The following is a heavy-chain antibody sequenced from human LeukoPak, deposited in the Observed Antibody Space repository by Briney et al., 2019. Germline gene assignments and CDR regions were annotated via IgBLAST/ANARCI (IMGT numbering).Heavy chain of an antibody. J-gene: IGHJ3*02. CDR2: IYYSGST. V-gene: IGHV4-59*08. CDR1: NGSISDDY. CDR3: ARHMVRGVIIFDDAFDI. Sequence: SETLSLTCTISNGSISDDYWSWIRQPPGKGLEWIGYIYYSGSTNYSPSLRSRVTISVDTSKNQFSLKLSSVTAADTAVYYCARHMVRGVIIFDDAFDIWGQGTMVTVSS. D-gene: IGHD3-10*01.